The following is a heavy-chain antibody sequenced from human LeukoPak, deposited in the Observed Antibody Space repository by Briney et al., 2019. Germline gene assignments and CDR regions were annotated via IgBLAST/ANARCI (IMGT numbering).Heavy chain of an antibody. CDR3: ARWISADYGDYVIDY. Sequence: PSETLSLTCTVSGGSISSGGYYWSWIRQHPGKGLEWSVYIYYSGSTYYNPSLKSRVTISVDTSKNQFSLKLSSVTAADTAVYYCARWISADYGDYVIDYWGQGTLVTVSS. D-gene: IGHD4-17*01. CDR1: GGSISSGGYY. J-gene: IGHJ4*02. CDR2: IYYSGST. V-gene: IGHV4-31*03.